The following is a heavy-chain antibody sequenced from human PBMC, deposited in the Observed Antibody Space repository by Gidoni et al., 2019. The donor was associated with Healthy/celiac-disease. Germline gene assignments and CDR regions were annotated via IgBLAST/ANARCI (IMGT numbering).Heavy chain of an antibody. D-gene: IGHD3-22*01. Sequence: EVQLVESGGGLVKPGGSLRLSCAASGFTFSSYSMNWVRQAPGKGLEWVSSISSSSSYIYYADSVKGRFTISRDNAKNSLYLQMNSLRAEDTAVYYCARDGYYYDSSGYYTYYFDYWGQGTLVTVSS. CDR1: GFTFSSYS. CDR2: ISSSSSYI. CDR3: ARDGYYYDSSGYYTYYFDY. J-gene: IGHJ4*02. V-gene: IGHV3-21*01.